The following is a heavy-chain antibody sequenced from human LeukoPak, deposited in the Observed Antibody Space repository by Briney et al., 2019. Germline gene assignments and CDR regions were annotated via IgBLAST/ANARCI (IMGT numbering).Heavy chain of an antibody. V-gene: IGHV1-2*06. D-gene: IGHD3-22*01. CDR3: ARSDYYDSSGYPDP. J-gene: IGHJ5*02. CDR1: GYTFTGYY. CDR2: INPNSGGT. Sequence: GASVKVSCKASGYTFTGYYMHWVRQAPGQGLEWMGRINPNSGGTNYAQKFQGRATMTRDTSISTAYMELSRLRSDDTAVYYCARSDYYDSSGYPDPWGQGTLVTVSS.